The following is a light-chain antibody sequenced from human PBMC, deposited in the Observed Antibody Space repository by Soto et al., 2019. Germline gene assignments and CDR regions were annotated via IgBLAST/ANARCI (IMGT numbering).Light chain of an antibody. V-gene: IGKV3-20*01. J-gene: IGKJ4*01. CDR1: QIVSSSY. CDR3: QQYGSSPLT. CDR2: GAS. Sequence: EIVLTQSPGTLSLSPGERATLSCRASQIVSSSYLAWYQQKPGQAPRLLINGASSSATGIPDRFSGSGSGTDFTLTISRLEPEDFAVYYCQQYGSSPLTCGGGTKVEIK.